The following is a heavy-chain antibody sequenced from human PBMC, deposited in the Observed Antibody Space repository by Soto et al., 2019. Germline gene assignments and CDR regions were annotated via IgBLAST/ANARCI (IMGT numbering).Heavy chain of an antibody. Sequence: QVQLVQSGAEVKKPGSSVKVSCKASGGTFSSYAISWVRQAPGQGLEWMGGIIPIFGTENYGKKFQGRVTNTSDESTNTAYMELSSLRSEDTAVYYCAREWRDMATTRGGAFDIWGQGTMVTVSS. CDR3: AREWRDMATTRGGAFDI. CDR1: GGTFSSYA. D-gene: IGHD1-1*01. J-gene: IGHJ3*02. V-gene: IGHV1-69*01. CDR2: IIPIFGTE.